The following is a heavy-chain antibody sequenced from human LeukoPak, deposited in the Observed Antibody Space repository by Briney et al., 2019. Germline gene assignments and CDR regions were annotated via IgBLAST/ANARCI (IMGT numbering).Heavy chain of an antibody. CDR2: ISGSGGST. V-gene: IGHV3-23*01. J-gene: IGHJ4*02. CDR1: GFTFSSYA. Sequence: PGGSLRLSCAASGFTFSSYAMSWVRQAPGKGLEWVSAISGSGGSTYYADSVKGRFTTSRDNSKNTLYLQMNSLRAEDTAVYYCAKVGYYDSSGLSDYWGQGTLVTVSS. D-gene: IGHD3-22*01. CDR3: AKVGYYDSSGLSDY.